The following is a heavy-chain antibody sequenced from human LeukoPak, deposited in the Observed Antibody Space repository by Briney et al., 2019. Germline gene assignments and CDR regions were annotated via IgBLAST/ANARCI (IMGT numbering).Heavy chain of an antibody. CDR3: AHYYYDSSGYSPDY. J-gene: IGHJ4*02. CDR1: GFSLSTRGVG. Sequence: SGPTLVNHTQTLTLTCTFSGFSLSTRGVGVGWIRQPPGKALEWLALIYWNDDKRYSPPLKSRLTITKDTSKNQVVLTMTNMDPVDTATYYCAHYYYDSSGYSPDYWGQGTLVTVSS. CDR2: IYWNDDK. V-gene: IGHV2-5*01. D-gene: IGHD3-22*01.